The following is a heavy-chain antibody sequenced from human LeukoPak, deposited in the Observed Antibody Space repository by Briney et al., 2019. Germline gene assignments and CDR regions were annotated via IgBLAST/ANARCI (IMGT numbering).Heavy chain of an antibody. J-gene: IGHJ4*02. V-gene: IGHV3-23*01. CDR3: AKDRAPMITFGGAHPFDY. CDR1: GFTFRAYW. D-gene: IGHD3-16*01. CDR2: ISGSGGST. Sequence: GGSLRLSCVVSGFTFRAYWMSWVRQAPGKGLEWVSTISGSGGSTYYADSVKGRFTISRDNSKNTLYLQMNSLRAEDTAVYYCAKDRAPMITFGGAHPFDYWGQGTLVTVSS.